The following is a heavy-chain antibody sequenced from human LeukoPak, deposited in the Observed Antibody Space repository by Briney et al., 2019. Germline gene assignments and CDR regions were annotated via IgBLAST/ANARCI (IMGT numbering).Heavy chain of an antibody. CDR2: IYSGGST. Sequence: SETLSLTCTVSGGSISSYYWSWIRQPAGKGLEWIGRIYSGGSTNYNPSLKSRVTISVDTSKNQFSLKLSSVTAADTAVYYCARVRDYYDSSGYFTYLDYYYYMDVWGKGTTVTVSS. D-gene: IGHD3-22*01. CDR3: ARVRDYYDSSGYFTYLDYYYYMDV. J-gene: IGHJ6*03. CDR1: GGSISSYY. V-gene: IGHV4-4*07.